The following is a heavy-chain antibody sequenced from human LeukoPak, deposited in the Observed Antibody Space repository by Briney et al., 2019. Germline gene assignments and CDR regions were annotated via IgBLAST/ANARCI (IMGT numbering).Heavy chain of an antibody. CDR3: ARDERRYCSGGSCYNWFDP. CDR1: GFTFSSYS. Sequence: KAGGSLRLSCAASGFTFSSYSMNWVRQAPGEWLEWVSSISSSGSYIYYADSVKGRFTISRDNAKNSLYLQMNSLRAEDTAVYYCARDERRYCSGGSCYNWFDPWGQGTLVTVSS. CDR2: ISSSGSYI. D-gene: IGHD2-15*01. J-gene: IGHJ5*02. V-gene: IGHV3-21*01.